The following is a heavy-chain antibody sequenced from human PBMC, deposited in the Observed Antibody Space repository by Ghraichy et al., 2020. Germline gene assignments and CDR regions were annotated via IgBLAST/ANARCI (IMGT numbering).Heavy chain of an antibody. CDR2: ISSSSTYI. Sequence: LSLTCAASGFTLSRYSMNWVRQAPGKGLEWVSSISSSSTYIYYADSVKGRFTFSRDNAKNSLYLQMNSLRAEDTAVYYCASGSSGSYFYFDYWGQGTLVTVSS. V-gene: IGHV3-21*01. D-gene: IGHD6-19*01. CDR3: ASGSSGSYFYFDY. J-gene: IGHJ4*02. CDR1: GFTLSRYS.